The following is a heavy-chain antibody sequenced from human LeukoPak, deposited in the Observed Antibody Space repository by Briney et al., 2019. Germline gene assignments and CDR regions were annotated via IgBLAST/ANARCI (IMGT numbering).Heavy chain of an antibody. Sequence: PGGSLRLSCAASGFIFSNAWMNWVRQTPGKGREWVARIKRQTEGWTTDYAAPVKGRFTISRDDSKSTLYLQMNSLETDDTAVYYCSRNADHDWWGQGSLVTVSS. CDR2: IKRQTEGWTT. CDR3: SRNADHDW. J-gene: IGHJ4*02. V-gene: IGHV3-15*01. D-gene: IGHD1-14*01. CDR1: GFIFSNAW.